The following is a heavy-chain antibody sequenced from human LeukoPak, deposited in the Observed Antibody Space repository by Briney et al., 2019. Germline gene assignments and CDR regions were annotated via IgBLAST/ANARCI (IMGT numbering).Heavy chain of an antibody. D-gene: IGHD2/OR15-2a*01. CDR2: ISAYDGAT. CDR3: ARIAEYYLQYYFDY. J-gene: IGHJ4*02. CDR1: GHTFSSYG. Sequence: ASVKVSCKASGHTFSSYGFAWVRQAPGQGLEWMGWISAYDGATNYAQKIQGRVTMSTDTSTTTAYMELRSLRSDDTAVYYCARIAEYYLQYYFDYWGQGTLVTVSS. V-gene: IGHV1-18*01.